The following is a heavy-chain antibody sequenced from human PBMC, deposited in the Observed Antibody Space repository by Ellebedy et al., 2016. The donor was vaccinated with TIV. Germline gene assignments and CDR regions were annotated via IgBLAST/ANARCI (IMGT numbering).Heavy chain of an antibody. Sequence: MPGGSLRLSCTVSGGSVSSGRYYWSWIRQPPGKGLEWVGYIYYSGSTNYNPSLKSRVTISIDTSKNQFSLQLNSVTPEDTAVYYCARRSSRNVMDVWGQGTTVTVSS. CDR3: ARRSSRNVMDV. D-gene: IGHD6-13*01. CDR2: IYYSGST. CDR1: GGSVSSGRYY. V-gene: IGHV4-61*01. J-gene: IGHJ6*02.